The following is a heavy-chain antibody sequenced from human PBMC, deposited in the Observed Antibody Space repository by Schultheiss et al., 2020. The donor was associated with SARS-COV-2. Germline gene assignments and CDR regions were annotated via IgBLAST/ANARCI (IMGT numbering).Heavy chain of an antibody. CDR3: AKRVYCSGGSCYSYYYYYYMDV. V-gene: IGHV3-23*01. J-gene: IGHJ6*03. D-gene: IGHD2-15*01. Sequence: GGSLRLSCAASGFTFSSDAMSWVRQAPGKGLEWVSAISGSGGSTYYADSVKGRFTISRDNAKNSLYLQMNSLRAEDTAVYYCAKRVYCSGGSCYSYYYYYYMDVWGKGTTVTVS. CDR1: GFTFSSDA. CDR2: ISGSGGST.